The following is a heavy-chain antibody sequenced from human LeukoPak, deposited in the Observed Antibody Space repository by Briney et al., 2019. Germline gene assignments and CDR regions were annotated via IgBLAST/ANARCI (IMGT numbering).Heavy chain of an antibody. CDR2: ISYDGSNK. CDR3: ANGAVAGGLDAFDI. V-gene: IGHV3-30*18. D-gene: IGHD6-19*01. CDR1: GFTFSSYS. Sequence: PGGSLRLSCAASGFTFSSYSMNWVRQAPGKGLEWVAVISYDGSNKYYADSVKGRFTISRDNSKNTLYLQMNSLRAEDTAVYYCANGAVAGGLDAFDIWGQGTMVTVSS. J-gene: IGHJ3*02.